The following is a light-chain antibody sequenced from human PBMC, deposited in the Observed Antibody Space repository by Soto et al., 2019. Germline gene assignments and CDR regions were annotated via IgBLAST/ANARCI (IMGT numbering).Light chain of an antibody. Sequence: QSALTQPASVSGSPGQSITISCTGTSSDVGGYNYVSWYQQHPGKAPKLVIYDVSDRPSGVSNRFSGSKSGNTASLTISGLQAEDEADYYCNSYTSSRTLVFGTGTKLTVL. J-gene: IGLJ1*01. CDR2: DVS. V-gene: IGLV2-14*01. CDR3: NSYTSSRTLV. CDR1: SSDVGGYNY.